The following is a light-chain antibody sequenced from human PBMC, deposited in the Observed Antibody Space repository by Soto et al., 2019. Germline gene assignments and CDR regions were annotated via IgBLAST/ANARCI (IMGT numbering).Light chain of an antibody. CDR2: DNS. J-gene: IGLJ2*01. Sequence: QSALTQPPSVSAAPGQTVTISCSGSSSNVGSNYVSWYQQLPGAAPKLLIYDNSERHSGTPDRFSGSKSGTSATLGITGLQTGDEAEYYCGTWDGSLTAVVFGGGTKLTVL. CDR1: SSNVGSNY. CDR3: GTWDGSLTAVV. V-gene: IGLV1-51*01.